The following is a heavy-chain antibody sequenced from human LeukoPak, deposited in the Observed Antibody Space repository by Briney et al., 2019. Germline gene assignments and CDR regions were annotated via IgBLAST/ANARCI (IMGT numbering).Heavy chain of an antibody. CDR2: IYPGDSDT. CDR1: GYSFTSYW. D-gene: IGHD6-13*01. Sequence: GESLKISCKGSGYSFTSYWIGWVRQMPGKGLEWMGIIYPGDSDTRYSPSFQGQVTISADKSISTAYLQWSNLKASDTATYYCARIGYSSSWGGFHYYYYYMDVWGKGTTVTVSS. J-gene: IGHJ6*03. V-gene: IGHV5-51*01. CDR3: ARIGYSSSWGGFHYYYYYMDV.